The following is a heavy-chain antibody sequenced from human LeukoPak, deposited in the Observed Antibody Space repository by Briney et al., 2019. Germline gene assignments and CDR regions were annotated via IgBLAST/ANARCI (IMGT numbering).Heavy chain of an antibody. V-gene: IGHV1-69*05. CDR2: IIPIFGTA. D-gene: IGHD3-22*01. CDR3: VRGVHYYDSSGYRRLLDY. CDR1: GGTFSSYA. Sequence: SVKVSCKASGGTFSSYAISWVRQAPGQGLEWMGRIIPIFGTANYAQKFQGRVTITTDESTSTACMELSSLRSEDTAVYYCVRGVHYYDSSGYRRLLDYWGQGTLVTVSS. J-gene: IGHJ4*02.